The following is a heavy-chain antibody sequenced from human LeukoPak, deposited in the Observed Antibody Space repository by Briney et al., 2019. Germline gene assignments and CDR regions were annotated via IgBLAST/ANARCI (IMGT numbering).Heavy chain of an antibody. CDR3: AKDQERYFDWLSILDY. J-gene: IGHJ4*02. Sequence: GGSLRLSCAASGFTFSSYAVSWVRQAPGKGLEWVAVISYDGSNKYYADSVKGRFTISRDNSKNTLYLQMDSLRAEDTAVYYCAKDQERYFDWLSILDYWGQGTLVTVSS. CDR2: ISYDGSNK. CDR1: GFTFSSYA. D-gene: IGHD3-9*01. V-gene: IGHV3-30*18.